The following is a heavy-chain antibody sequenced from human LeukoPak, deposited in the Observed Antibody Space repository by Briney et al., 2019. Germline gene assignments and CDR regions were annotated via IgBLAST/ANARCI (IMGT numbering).Heavy chain of an antibody. D-gene: IGHD2-2*01. J-gene: IGHJ5*02. CDR1: GFTFNIYA. CDR2: ISSNGGST. Sequence: GGSLRLSCSASGFTFNIYAMHWVRQAPGKGLEYVSAISSNGGSTYYADSVKGRFTFSRDKSKNTLYLQMSSLRPEDTAVYYCVKGGRHIVVVPDSPRDWFDPWGQGTLVTVSS. CDR3: VKGGRHIVVVPDSPRDWFDP. V-gene: IGHV3-64D*06.